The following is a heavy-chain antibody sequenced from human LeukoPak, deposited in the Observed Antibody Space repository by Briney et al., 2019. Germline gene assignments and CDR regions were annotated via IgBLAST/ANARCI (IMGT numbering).Heavy chain of an antibody. CDR3: ARAASYSSSGKTRKNYYFDY. CDR1: GYTFTSYD. J-gene: IGHJ4*02. CDR2: MNPSRGNT. V-gene: IGHV1-8*01. Sequence: ASVKVSCKASGYTFTSYDINWVRKATGQGLEWMGWMNPSRGNTGYAQKFQGRVTMTRNTSISTAYMELSSLRSEDTAVYYCARAASYSSSGKTRKNYYFDYWGQGTLVTVSS. D-gene: IGHD6-13*01.